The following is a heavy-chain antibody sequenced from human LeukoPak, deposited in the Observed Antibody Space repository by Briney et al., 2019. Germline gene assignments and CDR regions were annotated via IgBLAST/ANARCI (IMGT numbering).Heavy chain of an antibody. Sequence: DSVKGRFTISRDNSKNTLYLQMNSLRAEDTAVYYCAKDSSAGDSSGYSYYFDYWGQGTLVTVSS. CDR3: AKDSSAGDSSGYSYYFDY. D-gene: IGHD3-22*01. J-gene: IGHJ4*02. V-gene: IGHV3-30*02.